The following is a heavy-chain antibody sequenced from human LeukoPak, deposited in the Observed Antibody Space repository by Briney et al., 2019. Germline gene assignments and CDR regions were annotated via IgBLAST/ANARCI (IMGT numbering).Heavy chain of an antibody. V-gene: IGHV1-69*04. Sequence: ASVKVSCKASGGTFSSYAISWVRQAPGQGLEWMGRIIPILGIANYAQKFQGRVTITADKSTSTAYMELSSLRSEDTAVYYCASSGYSSFADYWGQGTLVTVSS. CDR3: ASSGYSSFADY. D-gene: IGHD6-13*01. J-gene: IGHJ4*02. CDR2: IIPILGIA. CDR1: GGTFSSYA.